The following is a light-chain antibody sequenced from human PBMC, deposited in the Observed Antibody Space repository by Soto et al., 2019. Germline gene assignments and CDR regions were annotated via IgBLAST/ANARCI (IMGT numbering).Light chain of an antibody. V-gene: IGLV2-23*01. J-gene: IGLJ2*01. CDR2: EGS. CDR1: SNDVGGYNL. Sequence: QSALTQPASVSGSPGQSITISCTGTSNDVGGYNLVSWHQQYPGKAPKIMIYEGSERPSGVSSRFSGSKSGNTASLTISGLQAENEAEYYCCSYAGGGTRVFGGGTKLTVL. CDR3: CSYAGGGTRV.